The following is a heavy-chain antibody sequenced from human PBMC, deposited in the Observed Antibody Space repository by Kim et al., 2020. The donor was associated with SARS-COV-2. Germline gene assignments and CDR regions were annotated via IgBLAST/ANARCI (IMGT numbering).Heavy chain of an antibody. CDR2: INGYSGST. D-gene: IGHD2-21*02. V-gene: IGHV1-18*01. Sequence: ASVKVSCKASGYSFTSYGMLWVRQAPGQGLEWMGWINGYSGSTNYAQKFQGRVTVTTDTSTSTVYMEVRSLRSDDTAVYYCARDTADIRSADVWGQGATV. CDR1: GYSFTSYG. CDR3: ARDTADIRSADV. J-gene: IGHJ6*02.